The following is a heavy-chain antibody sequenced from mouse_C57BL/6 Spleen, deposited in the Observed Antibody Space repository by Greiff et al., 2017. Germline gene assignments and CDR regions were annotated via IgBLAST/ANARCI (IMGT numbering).Heavy chain of an antibody. J-gene: IGHJ2*01. CDR2: IFPGSGST. D-gene: IGHD1-1*01. V-gene: IGHV1-75*01. Sequence: QVQLQQSGPELVKPGASVKISCKASGYTFTDYYINWVKQRPGQGLEWIGWIFPGSGSTYYNEKFKGRATLSVDKSSSTAYMLLSSLNSEDSAVYFCARRRYYGSSLDYFAYWGQGTTLTVSS. CDR3: ARRRYYGSSLDYFAY. CDR1: GYTFTDYY.